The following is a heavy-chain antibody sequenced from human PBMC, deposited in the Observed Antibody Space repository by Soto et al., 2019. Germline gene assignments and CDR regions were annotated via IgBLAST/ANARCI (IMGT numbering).Heavy chain of an antibody. CDR1: GFTFSTYW. J-gene: IGHJ4*02. D-gene: IGHD6-19*01. Sequence: GGSLRLSCASSGFTFSTYWMSWVRQAPGKGLEWLANIKEDGSEKYYVDSLKGRFTISRDNAKNSLYVQMNSLRVEDTAVYYCAREQWGFDSWGQGTLVTVSS. CDR2: IKEDGSEK. V-gene: IGHV3-7*03. CDR3: AREQWGFDS.